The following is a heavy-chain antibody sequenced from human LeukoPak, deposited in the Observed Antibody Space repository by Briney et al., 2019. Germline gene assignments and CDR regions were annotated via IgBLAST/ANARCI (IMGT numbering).Heavy chain of an antibody. CDR2: INPNSGGT. CDR1: GYTFTGYY. Sequence: GASVKVSCKASGYTFTGYYMHWVRQAPGQGLEWMGWINPNSGGTNYAQKFQGRVTMTRDTSISTAYMELSRLRSDDTAVYYCARVVTIFEVYYYYYYMDVWGKGTTVTVS. J-gene: IGHJ6*03. V-gene: IGHV1-2*02. D-gene: IGHD3-3*01. CDR3: ARVVTIFEVYYYYYYMDV.